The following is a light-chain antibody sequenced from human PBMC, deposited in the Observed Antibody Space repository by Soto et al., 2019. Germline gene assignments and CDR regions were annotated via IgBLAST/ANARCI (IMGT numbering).Light chain of an antibody. CDR2: DVS. J-gene: IGLJ2*01. Sequence: QSVLTQPASVSGSPGQRSPFSCPEPSITVGLYNNVSWYQHHPGKAPKLMIYDVSDRPSGVSNRFSGSKSGNTASLTISGLQAEDEGDYYCSSYTSTSTVKFGGGTKLTVL. CDR3: SSYTSTSTVK. CDR1: SITVGLYNN. V-gene: IGLV2-14*01.